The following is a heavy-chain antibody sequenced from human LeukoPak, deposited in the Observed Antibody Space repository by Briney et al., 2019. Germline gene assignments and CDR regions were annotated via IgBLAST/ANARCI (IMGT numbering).Heavy chain of an antibody. CDR2: IRSKAYGGTT. D-gene: IGHD4-17*01. CDR3: TRRTVTTDAFDI. CDR1: GFTFCAYA. V-gene: IGHV3-49*04. Sequence: GGTLRLSCTASGFTFCAYAMSWVRQAPGNGLEWVGFIRSKAYGGTTEYAASVKGRFTISRDDSKSIACLQLNSLKTEDTAVYYCTRRTVTTDAFDIWGQGTTVTVSS. J-gene: IGHJ3*02.